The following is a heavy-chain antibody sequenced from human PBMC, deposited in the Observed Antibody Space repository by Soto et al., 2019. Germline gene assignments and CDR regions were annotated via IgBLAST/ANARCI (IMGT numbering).Heavy chain of an antibody. CDR2: IRQDGGEK. CDR1: GFTFSSDW. V-gene: IGHV3-7*01. J-gene: IGHJ6*02. Sequence: EVQLVESGGGLVQPGGSLRLSCAASGFTFSSDWMNWVRQAPGKGLEWVASIRQDGGEKYYVDSVKGGITTSRDNAKNSLYLEMNSLRAEDTAIDYCARRLRSSIAASYRYYYCFSGLDVWGQGTTVTVSS. D-gene: IGHD6-6*01. CDR3: ARRLRSSIAASYRYYYCFSGLDV.